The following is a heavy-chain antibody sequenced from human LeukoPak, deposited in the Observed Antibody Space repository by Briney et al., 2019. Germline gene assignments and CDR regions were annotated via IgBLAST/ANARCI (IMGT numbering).Heavy chain of an antibody. Sequence: GGSLRLSCAASGFSISRYWMTWVRQAPGKGLEWVGNIQRDGNVKHYVDSVRGRFTISRDNAKNSVYLQMNSLRAEDSAVYFCGNQSSGGTCPEHWGQGTQVTVSS. V-gene: IGHV3-7*01. CDR3: GNQSSGGTCPEH. D-gene: IGHD2-15*01. CDR1: GFSISRYW. CDR2: IQRDGNVK. J-gene: IGHJ1*01.